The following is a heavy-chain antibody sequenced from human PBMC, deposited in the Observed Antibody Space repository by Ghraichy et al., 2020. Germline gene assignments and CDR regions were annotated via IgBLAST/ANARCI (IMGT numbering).Heavy chain of an antibody. CDR2: ISGSGGST. D-gene: IGHD3-3*01. V-gene: IGHV3-23*01. CDR1: GFTFSSYA. CDR3: AKDLGSLAFTIFGVVTGFDP. Sequence: GGSLRLSCAASGFTFSSYAMSWVRQAPGKGLEWVSAISGSGGSTYYADSVKGRFTISRDNSKNTLYLQMNSLRAEDTAVYYCAKDLGSLAFTIFGVVTGFDPWGQGTLVTVSS. J-gene: IGHJ5*02.